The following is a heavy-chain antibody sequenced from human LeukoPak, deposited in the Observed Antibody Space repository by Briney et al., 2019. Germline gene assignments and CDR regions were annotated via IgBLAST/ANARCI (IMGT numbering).Heavy chain of an antibody. V-gene: IGHV3-9*01. CDR3: AKDRYCTSSSCPIDY. D-gene: IGHD2-2*01. J-gene: IGHJ4*02. CDR1: GLTFSNYA. Sequence: GGSLRLSCEASGLTFSNYALTWVRQAPGKGLEWVSGINWKSDKIGYADSVKGRFTISRDNSKNSLYLQMNSLRVEDTALYYCAKDRYCTSSSCPIDYWGQGTMVTVSS. CDR2: INWKSDKI.